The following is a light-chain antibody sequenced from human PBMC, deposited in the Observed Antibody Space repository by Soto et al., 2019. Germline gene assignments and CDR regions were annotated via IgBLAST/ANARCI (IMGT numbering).Light chain of an antibody. CDR3: QQYGSSPYT. CDR2: RAS. Sequence: EIVLTQSPGTLSLSPGERATLSCRASQSVSSSYLAWYQQKPGQAPRLLIYRASSRATGIPDSFSGSGSGTDFTLTISRLEPEDFAVYYCQQYGSSPYTFGQGTKLEIK. V-gene: IGKV3-20*01. J-gene: IGKJ2*01. CDR1: QSVSSSY.